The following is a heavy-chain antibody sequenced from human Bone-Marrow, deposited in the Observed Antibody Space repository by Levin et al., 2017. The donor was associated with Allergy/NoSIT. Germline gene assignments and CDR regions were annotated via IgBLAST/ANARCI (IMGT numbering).Heavy chain of an antibody. CDR3: ARDQIAARPSLKYYYYGMDV. V-gene: IGHV3-30*04. D-gene: IGHD6-6*01. Sequence: GGSLRLSCAASGFTFSSYAMHWVRQAPGKGLEWVAVISYDGSNKYYADSVKGRFTISRDNSKNTLYLQMNSLRAEDTAVYYCARDQIAARPSLKYYYYGMDVWGQGTTVTVSS. CDR2: ISYDGSNK. J-gene: IGHJ6*02. CDR1: GFTFSSYA.